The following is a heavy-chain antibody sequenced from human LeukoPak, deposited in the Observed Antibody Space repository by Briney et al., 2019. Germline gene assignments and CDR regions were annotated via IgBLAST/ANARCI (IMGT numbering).Heavy chain of an antibody. V-gene: IGHV3-21*01. CDR1: GFSFNTYS. CDR2: ISSGSTYI. D-gene: IGHD3-22*01. J-gene: IGHJ1*01. CDR3: ARKGYYASSGYLGYFQH. Sequence: GGSLRLSCAASGFSFNTYSMNWVRQAPGKGLEWVSYISSGSTYIYYADSVKGRFTISRDNGKNSLYLQMNSLRAEDTAVYYCARKGYYASSGYLGYFQHWGQGTLVTVSS.